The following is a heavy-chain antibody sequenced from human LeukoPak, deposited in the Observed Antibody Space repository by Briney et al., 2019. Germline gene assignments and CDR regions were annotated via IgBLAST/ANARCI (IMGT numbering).Heavy chain of an antibody. CDR2: IYHSGST. CDR1: GGSISSGGYY. CDR3: ARGYTMPSSFQH. D-gene: IGHD2-2*01. J-gene: IGHJ1*01. V-gene: IGHV4-30-2*01. Sequence: PSQTLSLTCTVSGGSISSGGYYWSWIRQPPGKGLEWIGEIYHSGSTNYNPSLKSRVTISVDTSKNQFSLKLSSVTAADTAVYYCARGYTMPSSFQHWGQGTLVTVSS.